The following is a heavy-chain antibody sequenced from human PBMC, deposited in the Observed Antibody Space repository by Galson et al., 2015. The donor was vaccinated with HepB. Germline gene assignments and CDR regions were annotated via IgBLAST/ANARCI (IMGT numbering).Heavy chain of an antibody. CDR2: MSSEGSSI. D-gene: IGHD2-2*01. CDR1: GFTFSSYA. J-gene: IGHJ3*01. Sequence: SLRLSCAAPGFTFSSYAMHWVRQAPGKGLEWVAAMSSEGSSIYYADSVKGRFTISRDSSKNTLYLQMNSLRAEDTAVYYCARAYAPTPDTFDVWGQGTMVTVSS. V-gene: IGHV3-30-3*01. CDR3: ARAYAPTPDTFDV.